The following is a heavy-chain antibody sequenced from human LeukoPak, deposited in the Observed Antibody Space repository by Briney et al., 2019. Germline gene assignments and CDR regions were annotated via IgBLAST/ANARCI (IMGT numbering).Heavy chain of an antibody. CDR1: GGSISSGSYY. CDR3: ARGWRQTIFAYGMDV. D-gene: IGHD3-3*01. CDR2: IYTSGST. V-gene: IGHV4-61*02. J-gene: IGHJ6*02. Sequence: SQTLSLTCTVSGGSISSGSYYWSWIRQPAGKGLEWIGRIYTSGSTNYNPSLKSRVTISVDTSKNQFSLKLSSVTAADTAVYYYARGWRQTIFAYGMDVWGQGTTVTVSS.